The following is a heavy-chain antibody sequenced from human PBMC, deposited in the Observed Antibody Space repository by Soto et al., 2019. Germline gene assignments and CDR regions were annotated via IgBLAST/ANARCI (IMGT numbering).Heavy chain of an antibody. Sequence: EVQLLKFGGGLVQPGGSLRLPFAVPGLTFSGSEMYWVRQVPGKGLDWISYIHPSGQPIFYADSVKGRFTISRDNANNSLFLQMNSLRAEDTAVYYCARRASRWGQGTMVTVSS. D-gene: IGHD1-26*01. J-gene: IGHJ3*01. CDR2: IHPSGQPI. V-gene: IGHV3-48*03. CDR1: GLTFSGSE. CDR3: ARRASR.